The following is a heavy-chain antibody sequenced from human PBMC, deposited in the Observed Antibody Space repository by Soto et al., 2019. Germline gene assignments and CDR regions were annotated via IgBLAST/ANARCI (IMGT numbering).Heavy chain of an antibody. V-gene: IGHV4-34*01. CDR2: INHSGST. J-gene: IGHJ4*02. CDR1: GGSFSGYY. CDR3: ARGTGGAVVAPYYFDY. Sequence: SETLSLTCAVYGGSFSGYYLSWIRQPPGKGLEWIGEINHSGSTNYNPSLKSRVTISVDTSKNQFSLKLSSVTAADTAVYYCARGTGGAVVAPYYFDYWGQGTLVTVSS. D-gene: IGHD2-2*01.